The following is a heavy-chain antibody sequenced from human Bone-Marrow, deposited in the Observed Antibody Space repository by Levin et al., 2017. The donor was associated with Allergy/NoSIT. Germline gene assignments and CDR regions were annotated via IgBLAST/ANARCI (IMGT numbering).Heavy chain of an antibody. CDR1: GFSFDRYA. CDR2: ISRNSGGGI. V-gene: IGHV3-9*01. Sequence: GGSLRLSCAASGFSFDRYAMHWVRQGPGKGLEWVSTISRNSGGGIAYADSVKGRFTISRDNGKNSLYLQMNSLRSDDTAFYYCAKDIQEDFGINAIDIWGQGTMVTVSS. J-gene: IGHJ3*02. CDR3: AKDIQEDFGINAIDI. D-gene: IGHD3-10*01.